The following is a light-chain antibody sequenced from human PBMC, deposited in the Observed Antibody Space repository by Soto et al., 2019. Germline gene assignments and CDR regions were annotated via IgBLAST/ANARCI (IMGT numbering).Light chain of an antibody. CDR2: SNN. J-gene: IGLJ3*02. CDR1: SSNIGSNT. Sequence: SVLTQPPSASGTPGQRVTISCSGSSSNIGSNTVNWYQQLPGTAPKLLIYSNNQRPSGVPDRFSGSKSGTSASLAISGLQSEDEADYYCAAWDDSLNGQNWVFGGGTKLTVL. V-gene: IGLV1-44*01. CDR3: AAWDDSLNGQNWV.